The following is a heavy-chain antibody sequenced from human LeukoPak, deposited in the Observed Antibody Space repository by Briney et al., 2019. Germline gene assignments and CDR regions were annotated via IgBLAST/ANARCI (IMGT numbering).Heavy chain of an antibody. V-gene: IGHV3-21*01. CDR1: GFTFSSYS. CDR3: ATSRAISPVVPAAIDY. CDR2: ISSSSSYI. D-gene: IGHD2-2*01. J-gene: IGHJ4*02. Sequence: GGSLRLSCAASGFTFSSYSMNWVRQAPGKGLEWVSSISSSSSYIYYADSVKGRFTISRDNAKNSLYLQMNSLRAEDTAVYYCATSRAISPVVPAAIDYWGQGTLVTVSS.